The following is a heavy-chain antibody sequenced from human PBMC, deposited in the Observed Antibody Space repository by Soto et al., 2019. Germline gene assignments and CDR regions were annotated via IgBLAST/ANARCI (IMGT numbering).Heavy chain of an antibody. J-gene: IGHJ3*01. CDR1: GLTISGKKY. D-gene: IGHD1-1*01. V-gene: IGHV3-53*01. CDR2: LYDVDGS. Sequence: DVQLVESGGGLIQPGESLRLSCAAFGLTISGKKYVAWVRQAPGKGMEWVSALYDVDGSFYADSVTGRFTTSSDSSKTTVYLTMNDLRPDDPAVYYCATWHEREHAFDVWGQGTTVTISS. CDR3: ATWHEREHAFDV.